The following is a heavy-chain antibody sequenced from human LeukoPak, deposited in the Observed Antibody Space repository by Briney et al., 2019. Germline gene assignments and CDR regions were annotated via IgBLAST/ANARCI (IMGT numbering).Heavy chain of an antibody. CDR3: ARSVVTLYWYFDL. Sequence: SETLSLTCTVSGGSISSYYWSWIRQPPGKGLEWIGYIYYSGSTKYNPSLKSRVTISVDTSKNQFSLKLSSVTAADTAVYYCARSVVTLYWYFDLWGRGTLVTASS. CDR2: IYYSGST. CDR1: GGSISSYY. J-gene: IGHJ2*01. V-gene: IGHV4-59*08. D-gene: IGHD4-23*01.